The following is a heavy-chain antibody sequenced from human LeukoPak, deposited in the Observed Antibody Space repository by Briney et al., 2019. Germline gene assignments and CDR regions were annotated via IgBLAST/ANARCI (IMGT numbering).Heavy chain of an antibody. CDR1: GYSISSGYY. Sequence: SETLSLTCSVSGYSISSGYYWGWIRQPPGKGLEWIASMYHSGSTYYNPSLKSRVTISVDTSKNQFSLKLSSVTAADTAVYYCARGVDGYTHDAADAFDIWGQGTMVTVSS. V-gene: IGHV4-38-2*02. CDR3: ARGVDGYTHDAADAFDI. J-gene: IGHJ3*02. CDR2: MYHSGST. D-gene: IGHD5-24*01.